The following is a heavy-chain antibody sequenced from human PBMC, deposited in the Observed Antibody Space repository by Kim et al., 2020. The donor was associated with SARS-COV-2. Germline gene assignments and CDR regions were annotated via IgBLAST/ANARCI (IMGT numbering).Heavy chain of an antibody. V-gene: IGHV1-69*01. D-gene: IGHD3-22*01. Sequence: ANYAQKFQGRVTITADESTSTAYMELSSLRSEDTAVYYCARDNYYDSSPLWGQGTMVTVSS. CDR2: A. J-gene: IGHJ3*01. CDR3: ARDNYYDSSPL.